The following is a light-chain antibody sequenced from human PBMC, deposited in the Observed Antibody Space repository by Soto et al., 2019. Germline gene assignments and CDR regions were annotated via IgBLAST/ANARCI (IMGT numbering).Light chain of an antibody. Sequence: DIQMTQSPSSLSASVGDRVTITCRASQSIRDHLGWYQQKPGKAPKSLIYVASRLQSGVPSRFSGSGSGTEFTLTISSLQPEYFATYYCVQHNRDPWTFGQGTKVDSK. CDR3: VQHNRDPWT. V-gene: IGKV1-17*01. CDR2: VAS. CDR1: QSIRDH. J-gene: IGKJ1*01.